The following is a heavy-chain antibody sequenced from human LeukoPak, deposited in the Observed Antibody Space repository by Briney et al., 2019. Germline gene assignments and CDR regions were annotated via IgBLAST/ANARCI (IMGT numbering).Heavy chain of an antibody. CDR1: GGSFSSFA. V-gene: IGHV1-69*06. Sequence: SVKVSCKASGGSFSSFAVNWLRQAPGEGLEWLGAFIPMFATTNYAQKFQGRVTITADKSTSTAYMELSSLRSEDTAVYYCARDLMSELWLVYWGQGTLVTVSS. CDR2: FIPMFATT. J-gene: IGHJ4*02. D-gene: IGHD5-18*01. CDR3: ARDLMSELWLVY.